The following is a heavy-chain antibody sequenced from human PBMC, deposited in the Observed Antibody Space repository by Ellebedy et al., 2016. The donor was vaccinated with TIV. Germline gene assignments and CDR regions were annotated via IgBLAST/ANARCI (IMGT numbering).Heavy chain of an antibody. CDR3: ATAGTVTPRSFDY. CDR2: IIPIFGTA. V-gene: IGHV1-69*13. Sequence: SVKVSCXASGGTFSSYAISWVRQAPGQGLEWMGGIIPIFGTANYAQKFQGRVTITADESTSTAYMELSSLRSEDTAVYYCATAGTVTPRSFDYWGQGTLVTVSS. D-gene: IGHD4-17*01. CDR1: GGTFSSYA. J-gene: IGHJ4*02.